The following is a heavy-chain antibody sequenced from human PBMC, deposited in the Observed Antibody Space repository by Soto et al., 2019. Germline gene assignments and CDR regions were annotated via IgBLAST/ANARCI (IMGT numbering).Heavy chain of an antibody. V-gene: IGHV1-18*01. J-gene: IGHJ5*02. CDR2: ISAYNGNT. Sequence: GASVKVSCKASGYTFTNFGISWVRQAPGQGLEWMGWISAYNGNTNYAQKFQGRVTITRDTSASTAYMELSSLRSEDTAVYYCARGTSARAFDPWGQGTLVTVSS. CDR3: ARGTSARAFDP. D-gene: IGHD2-2*01. CDR1: GYTFTNFG.